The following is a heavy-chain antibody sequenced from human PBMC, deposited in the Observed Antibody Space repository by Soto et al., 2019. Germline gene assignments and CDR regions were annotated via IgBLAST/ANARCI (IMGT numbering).Heavy chain of an antibody. V-gene: IGHV3-23*01. Sequence: GGSLRLSCAASGFTFSSYAMSWVRQAPGKGLEWVSAISGSGGSTYYADSVKGRFTISRDNSKNTLYLQMNSLRAEDTAVYYCAKAGGSGNYYYYYYMDVWGKGTTVTVSS. CDR3: AKAGGSGNYYYYYYMDV. J-gene: IGHJ6*03. D-gene: IGHD3-10*01. CDR1: GFTFSSYA. CDR2: ISGSGGST.